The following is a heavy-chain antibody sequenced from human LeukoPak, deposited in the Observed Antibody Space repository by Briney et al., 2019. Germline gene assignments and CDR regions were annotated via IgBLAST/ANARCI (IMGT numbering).Heavy chain of an antibody. CDR2: ISSNGGMT. Sequence: GGSLRLSCAAPAFSFSTCAMHWVRQPPGQGLEWVSTISSNGGMTFYSHSVKGRFSISRDNSKSILYLQMSSLRGEDTAVYYCAGDSDVEPRNGFDIWGQGTMATVSS. V-gene: IGHV3-23*01. J-gene: IGHJ3*02. CDR3: AGDSDVEPRNGFDI. CDR1: AFSFSTCA. D-gene: IGHD1-1*01.